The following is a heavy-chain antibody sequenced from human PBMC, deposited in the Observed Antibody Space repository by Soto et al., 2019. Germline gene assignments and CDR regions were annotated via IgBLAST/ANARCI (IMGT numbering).Heavy chain of an antibody. Sequence: ASVHVSCKCSVYTFTGDLMHWLGQAAGKGGEWMGSISPNSGSTNYAQKLQGWVTMTRDTSISTAYMQLSRLRSDDTAVYYCARAQYCSSTSCSDDAFDIWGQGTLVTVSS. CDR3: ARAQYCSSTSCSDDAFDI. CDR1: VYTFTGDL. CDR2: ISPNSGST. D-gene: IGHD2-2*01. V-gene: IGHV1-2*04. J-gene: IGHJ3*02.